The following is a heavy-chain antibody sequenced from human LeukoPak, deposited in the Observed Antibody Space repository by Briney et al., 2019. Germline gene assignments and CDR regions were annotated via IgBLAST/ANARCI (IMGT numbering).Heavy chain of an antibody. V-gene: IGHV3-21*01. CDR1: GFTFSSYS. CDR2: ISSSSSYI. D-gene: IGHD6-13*01. J-gene: IGHJ4*02. Sequence: GGSLRLSSAASGFTFSSYSMNWVRQAPGKGLEWVSSISSSSSYIYYADSVKGRFTISRDNAKNSLYLQMNSLRAEDTAVYYCARGAAGSYSGIDYWGQGTLVAVSS. CDR3: ARGAAGSYSGIDY.